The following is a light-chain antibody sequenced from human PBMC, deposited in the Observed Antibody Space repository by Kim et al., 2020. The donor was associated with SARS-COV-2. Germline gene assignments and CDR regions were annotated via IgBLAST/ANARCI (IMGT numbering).Light chain of an antibody. J-gene: IGLJ2*01. Sequence: SSELTQDPAVSVALGQTVRITCQGDSLRTYYASWYQQKPGQAPIIVFYGKNKRHSGIPDRFSGSSSGNTASLTVTGAQAVDEADYYCNSRDNSGDHVVFG. CDR2: GKN. CDR1: SLRTYY. V-gene: IGLV3-19*01. CDR3: NSRDNSGDHVV.